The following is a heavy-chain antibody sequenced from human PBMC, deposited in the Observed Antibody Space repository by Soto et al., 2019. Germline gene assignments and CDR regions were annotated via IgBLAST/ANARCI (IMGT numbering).Heavy chain of an antibody. CDR2: IYSGGST. D-gene: IGHD6-19*01. CDR1: GFTVSSNY. CDR3: ARGDSSGWYWYFDL. J-gene: IGHJ2*01. Sequence: EVQLVESGGGLIQPGGSLRLSCAASGFTVSSNYMSWVRQAPGKGLEWVSVIYSGGSTYYADSVKGRFTISRDNSKNTLYLQMNSLRAEDTAVYYCARGDSSGWYWYFDLWGRGTLVTVSS. V-gene: IGHV3-53*01.